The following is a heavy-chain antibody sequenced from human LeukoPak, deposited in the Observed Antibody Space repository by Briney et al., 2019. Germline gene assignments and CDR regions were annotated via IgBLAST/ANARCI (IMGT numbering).Heavy chain of an antibody. CDR3: ARERAYCYDSSGYYYADY. J-gene: IGHJ4*02. CDR1: GFTFSDYY. Sequence: PGGSLRLSCAASGFTFSDYYMSWIRQAPGKGLEWVSYISSSGSTIYYADSVKGRFTISRDNAKNSLYLQMNSLRAGDTAVYYCARERAYCYDSSGYYYADYWGQGTLVTVSS. CDR2: ISSSGSTI. V-gene: IGHV3-11*04. D-gene: IGHD3-22*01.